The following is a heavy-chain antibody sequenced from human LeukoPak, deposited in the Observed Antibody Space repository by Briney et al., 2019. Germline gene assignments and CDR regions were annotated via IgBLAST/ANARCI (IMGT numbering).Heavy chain of an antibody. J-gene: IGHJ4*02. CDR2: ISSTSSTI. Sequence: GGSLRLSCAASGLTFNIYSINWVRQAPGKGLEWVSYISSTSSTIYYADSVKGRFTISRDNAKNSLFLQMNSLRAEDTAVYYCARDFNVAGYGDYWGQGTLVTVSS. D-gene: IGHD5-18*01. V-gene: IGHV3-48*01. CDR1: GLTFNIYS. CDR3: ARDFNVAGYGDY.